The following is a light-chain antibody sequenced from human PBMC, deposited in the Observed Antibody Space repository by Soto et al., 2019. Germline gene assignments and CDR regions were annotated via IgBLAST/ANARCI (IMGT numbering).Light chain of an antibody. CDR2: GAS. CDR1: QGVIRNY. V-gene: IGKV3-20*01. J-gene: IGKJ5*01. Sequence: EILMTQSPATLSVSPGERVTLSCRAGQGVIRNYLAWHQQKPGQTPRLLVYGASSRATGIPDRFSGSGSGTDFTLTISRLEPEDFAVYYCQQHGTSPITFGQGTRLEIK. CDR3: QQHGTSPIT.